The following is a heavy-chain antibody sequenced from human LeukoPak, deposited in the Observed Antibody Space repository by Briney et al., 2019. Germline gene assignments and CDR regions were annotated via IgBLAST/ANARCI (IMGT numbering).Heavy chain of an antibody. V-gene: IGHV3-53*01. J-gene: IGHJ4*02. CDR2: IYSDGRT. D-gene: IGHD1-26*01. CDR3: AKEPYSGSYPSTPYYFDY. CDR1: GFSVSSNY. Sequence: PGGSLRVSCAASGFSVSSNYMSWVRQAPGKGLEWVSVIYSDGRTCYADSVKGRFTISRDNSKNTLYLQMNSLRAEDTAVYYCAKEPYSGSYPSTPYYFDYWGQGTLVTVSS.